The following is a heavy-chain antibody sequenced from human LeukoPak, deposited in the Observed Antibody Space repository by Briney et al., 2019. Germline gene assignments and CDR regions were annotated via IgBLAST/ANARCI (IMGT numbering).Heavy chain of an antibody. CDR2: IIPIFGTA. Sequence: SVTVSFTSSGGTFTIYAISWVRQAPGQGLEWMGGIIPIFGTANYAQKFQGRVTITADESTSTAYMELSSLRSEDTAVYYCARGNYTDSFDYWGQGTLVTVSS. CDR3: ARGNYTDSFDY. CDR1: GGTFTIYA. D-gene: IGHD3-10*01. J-gene: IGHJ4*02. V-gene: IGHV1-69*13.